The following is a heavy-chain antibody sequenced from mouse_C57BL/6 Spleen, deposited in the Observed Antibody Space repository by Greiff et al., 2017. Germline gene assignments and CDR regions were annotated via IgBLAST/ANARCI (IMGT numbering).Heavy chain of an antibody. V-gene: IGHV1-63*01. J-gene: IGHJ3*01. CDR1: GYTFTNYW. CDR3: ARRGELGRGGFAY. D-gene: IGHD4-1*01. Sequence: VKLMESGAELVRPGTSVKMSCKASGYTFTNYWIGWAKQRPGHGLEWIGDIYPGGGYTNYNEKFKGKATLTAEKSSSTAYMQFSSLTSEDSAIYYCARRGELGRGGFAYWGQGTLVTVSA. CDR2: IYPGGGYT.